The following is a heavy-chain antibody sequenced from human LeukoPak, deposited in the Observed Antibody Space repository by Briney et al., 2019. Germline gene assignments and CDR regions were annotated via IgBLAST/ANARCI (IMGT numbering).Heavy chain of an antibody. D-gene: IGHD4-23*01. CDR1: GFTFSSYE. V-gene: IGHV3-48*03. J-gene: IGHJ4*02. Sequence: QTGGSLRLSCAASGFTFSSYEMNWVRQAPGKGLEWVSYISSSGSTIYYADSVKGRFTISRDNAKNSLYLQMNSLRAEDTAVYYCATADTTVVTSFDYWGQGTLVTVSS. CDR2: ISSSGSTI. CDR3: ATADTTVVTSFDY.